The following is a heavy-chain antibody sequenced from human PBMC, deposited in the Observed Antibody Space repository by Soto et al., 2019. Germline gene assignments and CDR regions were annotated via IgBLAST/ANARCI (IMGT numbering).Heavy chain of an antibody. CDR3: ARGSDEYKFGTV. D-gene: IGHD1-1*01. CDR2: IHPSGST. V-gene: IGHV4-34*01. Sequence: SETLSLTCAVSGGSLSDYYWPWIRQSPGKGLEWIGEIHPSGSTYYNPSLRSRVTISVDSSKNQFSLKLTSLTAADTAIYYCARGSDEYKFGTVWGHGTTVTVSS. J-gene: IGHJ6*02. CDR1: GGSLSDYY.